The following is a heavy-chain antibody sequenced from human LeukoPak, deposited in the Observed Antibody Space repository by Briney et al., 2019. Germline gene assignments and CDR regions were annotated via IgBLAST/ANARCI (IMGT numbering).Heavy chain of an antibody. V-gene: IGHV4-39*07. Sequence: SETLSLTCTVSGGSISSSSYYWGWIRQPPGKGLEGIGSIYYSGSTYYNPSIKSRVTISVATSKNQFSLKLSSVPAADTAVDYGASDSRDGYDKESGLSLDIWGQGTMVTVSS. CDR1: GGSISSSSYY. J-gene: IGHJ3*02. CDR3: ASDSRDGYDKESGLSLDI. CDR2: IYYSGST. D-gene: IGHD5-24*01.